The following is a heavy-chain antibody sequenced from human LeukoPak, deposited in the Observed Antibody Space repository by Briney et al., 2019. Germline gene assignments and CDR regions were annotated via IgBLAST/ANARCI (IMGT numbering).Heavy chain of an antibody. V-gene: IGHV3-53*01. D-gene: IGHD3-9*01. CDR2: IYSGGST. J-gene: IGHJ6*02. Sequence: GGSLRLSCAASGFSVTVNYMNWVRQAPGKGLEWVSVIYSGGSTDYADSVKGRFTISRDNSKNTLYLQMSSLRAEDTAVYYCAKDRNPYYDISFYDYGMEVWGQGPTVTVSS. CDR3: AKDRNPYYDISFYDYGMEV. CDR1: GFSVTVNY.